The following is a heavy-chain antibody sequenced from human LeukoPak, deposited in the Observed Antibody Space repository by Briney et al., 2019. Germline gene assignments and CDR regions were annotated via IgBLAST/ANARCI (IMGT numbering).Heavy chain of an antibody. CDR2: IYYSGST. Sequence: PSEALSLTCTVSGGSISSYYWSWIRQPPGKGLEWIGYIYYSGSTNYNPSLKSRVTISVDTSKNQFSLKLSSVTAADTAVYYCARARSYSLLRSTKNAFDIWGQGTMVTVSS. CDR3: ARARSYSLLRSTKNAFDI. V-gene: IGHV4-59*01. CDR1: GGSISSYY. D-gene: IGHD1-26*01. J-gene: IGHJ3*02.